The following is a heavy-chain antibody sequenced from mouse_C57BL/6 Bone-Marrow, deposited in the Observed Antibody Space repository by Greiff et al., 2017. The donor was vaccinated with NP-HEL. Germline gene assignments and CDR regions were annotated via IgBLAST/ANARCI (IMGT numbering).Heavy chain of an antibody. CDR1: GFTFSDYY. J-gene: IGHJ2*01. D-gene: IGHD2-2*01. CDR3: ASYGYDRGYFDY. Sequence: EVHLVESGGGLVQPGGSLKLSCAASGFTFSDYYMYWVRQTPEKRLEWVAYISNGGGSTYYPDTVKGRFTISRDNAKNTLDLQMSRLKSEDTAMYYCASYGYDRGYFDYGGQGTTLTVSS. V-gene: IGHV5-12*01. CDR2: ISNGGGST.